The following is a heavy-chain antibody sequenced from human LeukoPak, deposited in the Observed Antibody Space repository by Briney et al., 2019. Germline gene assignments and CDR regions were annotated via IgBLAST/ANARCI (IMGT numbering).Heavy chain of an antibody. Sequence: SETLFLTCTVSGGSISSYYWSWIRQPPGKGLEWIGYIYYSGSTNYNPSLKSRVTISVDTSKNQFSLKLSSVTAADTSVYYCAREGGSSWYRGSYYYGMDVWGQGTTVTVSS. CDR3: AREGGSSWYRGSYYYGMDV. CDR1: GGSISSYY. J-gene: IGHJ6*02. CDR2: IYYSGST. D-gene: IGHD6-13*01. V-gene: IGHV4-59*01.